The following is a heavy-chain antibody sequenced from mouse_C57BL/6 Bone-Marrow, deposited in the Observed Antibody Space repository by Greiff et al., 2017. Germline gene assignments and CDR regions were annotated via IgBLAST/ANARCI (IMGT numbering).Heavy chain of an antibody. CDR2: INPGSGGT. CDR1: GYAFTNYL. V-gene: IGHV1-54*01. J-gene: IGHJ2*01. D-gene: IGHD1-1*02. CDR3: ARDYGLFFDY. Sequence: QVQLQQSGAELVRPGTSVKVSCKASGYAFTNYLIEWVKQRPGQGLEWIGVINPGSGGTNYNEKFKGKATLTADKSSSTAYMQLSSLTSEDSAVYFCARDYGLFFDYWGQGTTLTVSS.